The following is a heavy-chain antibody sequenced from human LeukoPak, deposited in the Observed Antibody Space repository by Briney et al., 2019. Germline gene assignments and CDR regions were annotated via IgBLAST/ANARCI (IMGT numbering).Heavy chain of an antibody. CDR3: ARVLNHYYDSSGFDY. D-gene: IGHD3-22*01. V-gene: IGHV3-9*01. CDR1: GFTFDDYA. J-gene: IGHJ4*02. Sequence: GGSLRLSCAASGFTFDDYAMHWVRQAPGKGLEWVSGISWNSGSIGYADSVKGRFTISRDNAKNSLYLQMNSLRAEDTAVYYCARVLNHYYDSSGFDYWGQGTLVTVSS. CDR2: ISWNSGSI.